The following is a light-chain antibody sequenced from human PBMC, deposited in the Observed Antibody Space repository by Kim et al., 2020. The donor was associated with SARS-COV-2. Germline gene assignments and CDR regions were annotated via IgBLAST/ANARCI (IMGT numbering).Light chain of an antibody. Sequence: VPPGQTARITCAGDKLGDKYACWYQQKPGQYPVLVIYQDSKRPSGIPERFSGSNSGNTATLTISGTQAMDEADYYCQAWDSSISYVFGTGTKVTVL. V-gene: IGLV3-1*01. CDR1: KLGDKY. J-gene: IGLJ1*01. CDR3: QAWDSSISYV. CDR2: QDS.